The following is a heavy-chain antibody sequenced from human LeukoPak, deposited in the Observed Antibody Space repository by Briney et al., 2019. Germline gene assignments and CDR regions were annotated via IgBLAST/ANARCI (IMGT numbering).Heavy chain of an antibody. V-gene: IGHV3-53*01. CDR1: GFTVSSNY. J-gene: IGHJ3*02. D-gene: IGHD3-22*01. Sequence: GGSLRLSCAASGFTVSSNYMSWVRQDPGKGLEWVSVIYSGGSTYYADSVKGRFTISRDNSKNTLYLQMNSLRAEDTAVYYCASYYYDSSGPRIRQAFDIWGQGTMVTVSS. CDR3: ASYYYDSSGPRIRQAFDI. CDR2: IYSGGST.